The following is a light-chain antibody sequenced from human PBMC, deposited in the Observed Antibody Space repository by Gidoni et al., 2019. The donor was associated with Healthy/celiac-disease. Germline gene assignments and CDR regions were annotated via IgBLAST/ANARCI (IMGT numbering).Light chain of an antibody. CDR2: GNS. Sequence: QSVMTKPRSVSGAPGQRVTISCTGSSSNIGAVYYVHWYQQLPGPAPKLLIYGNSKRPSGVPDRFSGSKSGPSASLAITGLHAEDEADYYCQSYDSSLSGFWVFGGGTKLTVL. V-gene: IGLV1-40*01. CDR3: QSYDSSLSGFWV. J-gene: IGLJ3*02. CDR1: SSNIGAVYY.